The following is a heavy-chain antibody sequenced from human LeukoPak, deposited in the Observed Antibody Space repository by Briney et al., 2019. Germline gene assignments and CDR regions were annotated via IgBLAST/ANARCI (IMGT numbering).Heavy chain of an antibody. CDR3: AKGGIAVAGTDY. V-gene: IGHV3-7*01. Sequence: GGSLRLSCTASGFTFSSYWMSWVRQAPGKGLEWVANIKQDGSEKYYVDSVRGRFTISRDNSKNTLYLQMNSLRAEDTAVYYCAKGGIAVAGTDYWGQGTLVTVSS. CDR1: GFTFSSYW. D-gene: IGHD6-19*01. J-gene: IGHJ4*02. CDR2: IKQDGSEK.